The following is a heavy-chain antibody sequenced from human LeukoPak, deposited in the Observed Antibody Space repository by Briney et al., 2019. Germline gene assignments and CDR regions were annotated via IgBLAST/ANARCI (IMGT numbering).Heavy chain of an antibody. CDR1: GYTFTSYG. V-gene: IGHV1-18*01. CDR3: ARSRSGSYYSDIDY. J-gene: IGHJ4*02. D-gene: IGHD3-10*01. CDR2: ISTYSGNT. Sequence: ASVKVSCKASGYTFTSYGINWVRQAPGQGLEWMGWISTYSGNTNYAQKLQGRVTMTTDTSTSTAYMELRSLRSDGTAVYYCARSRSGSYYSDIDYWGQGTLVTVSS.